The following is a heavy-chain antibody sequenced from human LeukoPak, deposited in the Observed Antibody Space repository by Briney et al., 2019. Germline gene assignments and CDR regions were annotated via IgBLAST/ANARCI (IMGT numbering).Heavy chain of an antibody. V-gene: IGHV3-53*01. Sequence: PGGSLRLSCAASGFTVSSNYMSWVRQAPGKGLEWVSVIYSGGSTYYADSVKGRFTISRDNSKNTLYLQMNSLRAEDTAVYYCARDVLGTYYYDSSASPRAYWGQGTLVTVSS. D-gene: IGHD3-22*01. J-gene: IGHJ4*02. CDR2: IYSGGST. CDR1: GFTVSSNY. CDR3: ARDVLGTYYYDSSASPRAY.